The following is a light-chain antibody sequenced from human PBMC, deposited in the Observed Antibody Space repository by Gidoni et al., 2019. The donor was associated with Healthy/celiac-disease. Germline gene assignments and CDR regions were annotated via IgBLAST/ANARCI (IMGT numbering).Light chain of an antibody. V-gene: IGKV1-39*01. J-gene: IGKJ1*01. CDR2: AAS. CDR1: QSISSY. CDR3: QQSYSTLWT. Sequence: DIQMTQSPSSLSASVGDRVTTTCRASQSISSYLNWYQQKPGKAPKLLIYAASSLQSGVPSRFSGSGSGRDFTLTISSLQPEDFATYYCQQSYSTLWTFXQXTKVEIK.